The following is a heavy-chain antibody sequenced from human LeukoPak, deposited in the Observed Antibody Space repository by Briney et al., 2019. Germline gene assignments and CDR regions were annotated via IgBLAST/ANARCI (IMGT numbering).Heavy chain of an antibody. V-gene: IGHV3-30*02. CDR3: AKGLCYGELYYFDY. J-gene: IGHJ4*02. Sequence: GGSLRLSCAASGFTFSSYGMHWVRQAPGKGLEWVAFIRYDGSNKYYTDSVKGRFTISRDNSKNTLYLQMNSLRAEDTAVYYCAKGLCYGELYYFDYWGQGTLVTVSS. CDR2: IRYDGSNK. D-gene: IGHD2-2*01. CDR1: GFTFSSYG.